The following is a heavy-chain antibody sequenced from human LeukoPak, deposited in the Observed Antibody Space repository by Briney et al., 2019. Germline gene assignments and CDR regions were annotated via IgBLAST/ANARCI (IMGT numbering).Heavy chain of an antibody. CDR1: GGSIRSYY. D-gene: IGHD3-22*01. CDR3: ARVTGYMIEDYFDY. J-gene: IGHJ4*02. CDR2: IYYSGST. V-gene: IGHV4-59*01. Sequence: SETLSLTCTVSGGSIRSYYWSWIRQPPGKGLEWIGYIYYSGSTDYNPSLKSRVTISVETSKNQFSLKLSSVTAADTAVYYCARVTGYMIEDYFDYRGQGTLVTVSS.